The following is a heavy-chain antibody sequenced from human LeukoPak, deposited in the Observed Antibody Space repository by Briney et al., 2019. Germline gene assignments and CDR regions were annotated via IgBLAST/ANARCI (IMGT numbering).Heavy chain of an antibody. CDR1: GYTFTSYG. CDR3: ARGLVAGIRPSPRSTASLDYYYYYMDV. J-gene: IGHJ6*03. D-gene: IGHD6-19*01. V-gene: IGHV1-18*01. Sequence: ASVKVSCKASGYTFTSYGISWVRQAPGQGFEWMGWISAYNGNTNYAQKLQGRVTMTTDTSTSTAYMELRSLRSDDTAVYYCARGLVAGIRPSPRSTASLDYYYYYMDVWGKGTTVTVSS. CDR2: ISAYNGNT.